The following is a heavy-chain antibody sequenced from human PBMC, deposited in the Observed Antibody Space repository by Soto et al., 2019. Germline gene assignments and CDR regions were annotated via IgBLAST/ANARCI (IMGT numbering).Heavy chain of an antibody. CDR3: ARDEHYYGSGSYYPYYFDY. CDR1: GYSFSLYY. Sequence: ASVKVSCKASGYSFSLYYMYWVRQAPEQGLEWVGIIDPSGGNTSYAQKFQGRVTMTSDTPTTTAYMELSSLRSEDTAVYYCARDEHYYGSGSYYPYYFDYWGQGTLVTVSS. CDR2: IDPSGGNT. J-gene: IGHJ4*02. D-gene: IGHD3-10*01. V-gene: IGHV1-46*01.